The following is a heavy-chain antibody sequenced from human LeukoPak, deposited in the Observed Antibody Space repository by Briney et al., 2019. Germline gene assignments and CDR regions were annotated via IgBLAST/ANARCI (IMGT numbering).Heavy chain of an antibody. V-gene: IGHV4-59*01. J-gene: IGHJ5*02. D-gene: IGHD2-2*02. CDR1: GGSISSYY. CDR3: ARGEYQLLYPRTVNWFDP. CDR2: IYYSGST. Sequence: SETLSLTCTVYGGSISSYYWSWLRQPPGKGLEWIGYIYYSGSTNYNPSLKSRVTISVDTSKNQFSLKLSSVTAADTAVYSCARGEYQLLYPRTVNWFDPWGQGTLVTVSS.